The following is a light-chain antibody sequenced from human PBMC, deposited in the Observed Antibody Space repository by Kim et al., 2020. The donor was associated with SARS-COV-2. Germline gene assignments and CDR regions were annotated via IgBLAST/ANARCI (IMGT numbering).Light chain of an antibody. J-gene: IGKJ1*01. Sequence: EIVMTQSPVTLSVSPGERATLSCRASQSVNGNLAWYQQKPGQSPRLLIYGASTRATGIPARFSGSGSGTEFTLTISSLQSEDFAVYYCQHYSNWPPWTFGQGTKVDIK. CDR2: GAS. CDR1: QSVNGN. CDR3: QHYSNWPPWT. V-gene: IGKV3-15*01.